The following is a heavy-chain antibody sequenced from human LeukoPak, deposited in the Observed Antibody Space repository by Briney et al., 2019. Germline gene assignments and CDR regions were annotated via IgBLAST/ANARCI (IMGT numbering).Heavy chain of an antibody. CDR2: IYYSGST. Sequence: SETLSLICTVSGGSISSGDYYWSWIRQPPGKGLEWIGYIYYSGSTYYNPSLKSRVTISVDTSKNQFSLKLSSVTAADTAVYYCARVGGSFTITGTTRWFDPWGQGTLVTVSS. CDR3: ARVGGSFTITGTTRWFDP. V-gene: IGHV4-30-4*01. D-gene: IGHD1-7*01. CDR1: GGSISSGDYY. J-gene: IGHJ5*02.